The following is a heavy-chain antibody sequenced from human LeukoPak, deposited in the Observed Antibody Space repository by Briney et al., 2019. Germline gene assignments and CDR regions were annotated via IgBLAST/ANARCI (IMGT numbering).Heavy chain of an antibody. CDR2: ISGSGGSA. V-gene: IGHV3-23*01. CDR3: AKTQGYSSAYYYFDY. CDR1: GFTFTTYA. Sequence: PGGSLRLSCAASGFTFTTYAMSWVRQAPGKGLGWVSVISGSGGSAYYADSVKGRFTISRDNSKNTLYLQMNSLRAEDTAVYYCAKTQGYSSAYYYFDYWGQGTLVTVSS. J-gene: IGHJ4*02. D-gene: IGHD6-19*01.